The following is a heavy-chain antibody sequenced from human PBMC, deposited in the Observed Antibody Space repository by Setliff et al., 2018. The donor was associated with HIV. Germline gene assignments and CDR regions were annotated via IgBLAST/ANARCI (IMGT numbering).Heavy chain of an antibody. D-gene: IGHD3-10*01. CDR3: ARRGDYYYYYAMDF. J-gene: IGHJ6*02. V-gene: IGHV3-48*01. Sequence: PGGSLRRSCAASGFTSSSYWMHWVRHAPGKGLEWGSYISPAGTSMYYADSVKVRFTISRDNAKDSIYLQLNSLRAEDTAVYYCARRGDYYYYYAMDFCGQGTTVTVSS. CDR2: ISPAGTSM. CDR1: GFTSSSYW.